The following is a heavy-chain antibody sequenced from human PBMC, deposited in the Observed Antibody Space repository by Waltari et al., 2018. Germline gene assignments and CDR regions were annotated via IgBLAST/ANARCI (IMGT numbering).Heavy chain of an antibody. V-gene: IGHV3-74*01. CDR2: INSDGSST. CDR1: GFTFSSSS. D-gene: IGHD3-22*01. J-gene: IGHJ4*02. Sequence: EVQLVESGGGLVQPGGSLRLSCAASGFTFSSSSKHWPRQAPGKGLGWVSRINSDGSSTSYADSVKGRFTIARDNAKNTLYLQMNSLRAEDTAVYYCASLYYYDSSGYSTPPYWGQGTLVTVSS. CDR3: ASLYYYDSSGYSTPPY.